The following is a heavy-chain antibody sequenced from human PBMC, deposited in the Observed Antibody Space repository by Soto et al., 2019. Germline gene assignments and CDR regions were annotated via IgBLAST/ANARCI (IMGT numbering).Heavy chain of an antibody. Sequence: GGSLRLSCAASGFTFSSYAMSWVRQAPGKGLEWVSAISGSGGSTYYADSVKGRFTISRDNSKNTLYLQMNSLRAEDTAGYYCAQDMPGNHGFFDYWGQGTLVTVSS. CDR1: GFTFSSYA. D-gene: IGHD2-2*01. CDR2: ISGSGGST. V-gene: IGHV3-23*01. J-gene: IGHJ4*02. CDR3: AQDMPGNHGFFDY.